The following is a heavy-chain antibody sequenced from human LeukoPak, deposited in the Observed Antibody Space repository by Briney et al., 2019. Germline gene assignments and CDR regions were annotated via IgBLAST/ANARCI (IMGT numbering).Heavy chain of an antibody. Sequence: GGSLRLSCAASGFTVSSDYMSWVRQAPGKGLEWVSIIYSDGSTYYADSVKGRFTISRDNAKNSLYLQMNSLRAEDTAVYYCASGIARGSFDYWGQGTLVTVSS. J-gene: IGHJ4*02. CDR1: GFTVSSDY. D-gene: IGHD6-13*01. CDR3: ASGIARGSFDY. CDR2: IYSDGST. V-gene: IGHV3-66*01.